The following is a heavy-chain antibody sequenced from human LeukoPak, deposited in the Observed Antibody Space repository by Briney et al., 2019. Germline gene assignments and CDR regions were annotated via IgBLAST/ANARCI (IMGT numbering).Heavy chain of an antibody. Sequence: PGGSLRLSCAASGFTFSSYSMNWVRQAPGKGLEWVSPISSSSSYIYYADSVKGRFTISRDNAKNSLYLQMNSLRAEDTAVYYCARGRAYCGGDCSTYTFDYWGQGTLVTVSS. D-gene: IGHD2-21*02. CDR1: GFTFSSYS. CDR2: ISSSSSYI. V-gene: IGHV3-21*01. J-gene: IGHJ4*02. CDR3: ARGRAYCGGDCSTYTFDY.